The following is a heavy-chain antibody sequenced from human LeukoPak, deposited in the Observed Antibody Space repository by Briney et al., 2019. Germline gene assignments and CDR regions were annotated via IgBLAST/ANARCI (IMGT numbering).Heavy chain of an antibody. CDR1: GFIFSNYA. J-gene: IGHJ4*02. V-gene: IGHV3-23*01. CDR2: ISSRGDST. CDR3: VKGPRPDITVAHTVEN. D-gene: IGHD6-19*01. Sequence: PGGSLILSCAASGFIFSNYAMSWVRQVPGRGLEGGSTISSRGDSTYVADSGKGRFTISRDNSKNSLYLQMNTVRAEDTAVYYCVKGPRPDITVAHTVENWGQGTLVTVSS.